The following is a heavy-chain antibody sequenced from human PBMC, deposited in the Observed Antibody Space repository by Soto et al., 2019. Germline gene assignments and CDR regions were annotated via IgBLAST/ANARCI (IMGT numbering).Heavy chain of an antibody. J-gene: IGHJ6*02. D-gene: IGHD2-2*01. Sequence: QLPLQESGPGLVKPSETLSLTCTVSGGSISSSSYYWGWIHQPPGKGLEWIGSIYYSGSTYYNPSLKSRVTISVDTSKNQFSLKLSSVTAADTAVYYCAADIVVVPAALGYYYYYGMDVWGQGTTVTVSS. CDR2: IYYSGST. CDR1: GGSISSSSYY. CDR3: AADIVVVPAALGYYYYYGMDV. V-gene: IGHV4-39*01.